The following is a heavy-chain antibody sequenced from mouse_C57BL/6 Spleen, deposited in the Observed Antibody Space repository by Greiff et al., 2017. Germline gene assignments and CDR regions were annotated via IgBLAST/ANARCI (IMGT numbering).Heavy chain of an antibody. CDR1: GYAFSSYW. D-gene: IGHD1-1*01. Sequence: QVQLQQSGAELVKPGASVKISCKASGYAFSSYWMNWVKQRPGKGLEWIGQIYPGDGDPNYNGKFKGKATLTADKSSSTAYMQLSSLTSEDSAVXFCASSHDDGAWFAYWGQGTLVTVSA. CDR2: IYPGDGDP. V-gene: IGHV1-80*01. J-gene: IGHJ3*01. CDR3: ASSHDDGAWFAY.